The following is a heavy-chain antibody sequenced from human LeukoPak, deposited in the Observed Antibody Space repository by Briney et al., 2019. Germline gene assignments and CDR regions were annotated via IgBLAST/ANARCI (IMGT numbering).Heavy chain of an antibody. D-gene: IGHD6-13*01. CDR3: AKGKAAGAVDWFDP. V-gene: IGHV3-23*01. J-gene: IGHJ5*02. CDR1: GFTFSNYA. Sequence: QPGGSLRLSCAASGFTFSNYAMMWVRQAPGKGLEWVSSITGGGDTYYVDSVKGRFTVSRDNSKNTLYLQINSLTADDTALYYCAKGKAAGAVDWFDPWGQGTLVTVSS. CDR2: ITGGGDT.